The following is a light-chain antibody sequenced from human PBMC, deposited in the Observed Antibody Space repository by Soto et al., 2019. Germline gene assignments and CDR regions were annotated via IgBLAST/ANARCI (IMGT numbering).Light chain of an antibody. J-gene: IGLJ2*01. V-gene: IGLV2-14*03. CDR2: AVT. CDR1: SSDVGGYDY. Sequence: QPASVSGSPGQSITISCTGSSSDVGGYDYVCWYQQYPGKAPKLIIYAVTDRPSGVSNRFSGSKSGNTASLIISGLQAEDEADYYCSSYTTSSTVVFGGGTKVTVL. CDR3: SSYTTSSTVV.